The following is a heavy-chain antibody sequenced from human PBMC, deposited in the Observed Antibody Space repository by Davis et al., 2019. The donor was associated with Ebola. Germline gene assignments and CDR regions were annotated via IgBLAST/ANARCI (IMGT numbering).Heavy chain of an antibody. CDR3: ARMYYDLWSGYFGGRDV. D-gene: IGHD3-3*01. J-gene: IGHJ6*02. V-gene: IGHV1-69*13. Sequence: SVKVSCNASAGTFSSYAISWVRQAPGHGLEWMGGINPIFGTANYAQKFQGRVTITADESTSTAYMELSSLRSEDTAVYYCARMYYDLWSGYFGGRDVWGQGTTVTVSS. CDR2: INPIFGTA. CDR1: AGTFSSYA.